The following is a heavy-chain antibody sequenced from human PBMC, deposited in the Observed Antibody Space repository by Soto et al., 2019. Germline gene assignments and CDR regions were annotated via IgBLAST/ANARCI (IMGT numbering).Heavy chain of an antibody. CDR1: GFTFDDYG. Sequence: PGGSLRLSCAVSGFTFDDYGMHWVRQVAGKGLERVSGISWKSGSVSYADSVKGRFTISRDNAKNSLYLQMNSLRAEDTALYYCAHNSGFSYYFDYWGLGTPVTVSS. CDR3: AHNSGFSYYFDY. V-gene: IGHV3-9*01. D-gene: IGHD6-19*01. CDR2: ISWKSGSV. J-gene: IGHJ4*02.